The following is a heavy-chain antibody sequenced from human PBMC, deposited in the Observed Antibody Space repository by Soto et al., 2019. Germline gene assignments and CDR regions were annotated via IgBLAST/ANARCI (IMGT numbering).Heavy chain of an antibody. J-gene: IGHJ3*01. D-gene: IGHD2-15*01. CDR1: GFTFSSYA. V-gene: IGHV3-30-3*01. Sequence: QVQLVESGGGVVQPGRSLRLSCAASGFTFSSYAMHWVRQAPGKGLEWVAVISYDGSNKYCADSVKGRFTISRDNSKNTLYLQMNSLRAEDTAVYYCAREYGIGGAAFDFWGQGTMVTVSS. CDR3: AREYGIGGAAFDF. CDR2: ISYDGSNK.